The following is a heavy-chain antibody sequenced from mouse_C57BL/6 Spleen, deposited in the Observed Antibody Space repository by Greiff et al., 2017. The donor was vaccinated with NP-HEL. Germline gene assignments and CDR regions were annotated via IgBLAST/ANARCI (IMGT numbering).Heavy chain of an antibody. CDR2: ISNGGDYL. CDR1: GFTFSSYA. Sequence: EVQGVESGEGLVKPGGSLKLSCAASGFTFSSYAMSWVRQTPEKRLEWVAYISNGGDYLYYAHTVKGRFTITRDTARNTQYLKLRSLKSKDTDMYYYTRDVIYGGYHYDVDDWGKGTSVTVSS. J-gene: IGHJ4*01. D-gene: IGHD2-3*01. V-gene: IGHV5-9-1*02. CDR3: TRDVIYGGYHYDVDD.